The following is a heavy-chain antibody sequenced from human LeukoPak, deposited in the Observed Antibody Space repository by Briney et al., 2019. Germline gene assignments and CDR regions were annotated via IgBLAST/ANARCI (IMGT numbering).Heavy chain of an antibody. CDR1: GFTFSSYG. J-gene: IGHJ5*02. CDR2: IRYDGSNK. CDR3: ARLVTASNWFDP. V-gene: IGHV3-30*02. D-gene: IGHD2-21*02. Sequence: SGGSLRLSCAASGFTFSSYGMHWVRQAPGKGLEWVAFIRYDGSNKYYADSVKGRFTISRDNSKNTLYLQMNSLRAEDTAVYYCARLVTASNWFDPWGQGTLATVSS.